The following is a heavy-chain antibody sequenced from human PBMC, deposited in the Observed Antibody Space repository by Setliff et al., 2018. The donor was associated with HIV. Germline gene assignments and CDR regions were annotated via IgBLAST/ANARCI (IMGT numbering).Heavy chain of an antibody. CDR2: FYETGST. V-gene: IGHV4-38-2*02. Sequence: KPSETLSLTCTVPGDFFSTDYYWGWIRQSPGKGLEWIGSFYETGSTYYNPSLKSRVIISLDTSKNHLSLKLRSVTAADTAIYYCARDSLNLGELSSNPDASDIWGQGTMVTVSS. CDR1: GDFFSTDYY. J-gene: IGHJ3*02. D-gene: IGHD3-16*02. CDR3: ARDSLNLGELSSNPDASDI.